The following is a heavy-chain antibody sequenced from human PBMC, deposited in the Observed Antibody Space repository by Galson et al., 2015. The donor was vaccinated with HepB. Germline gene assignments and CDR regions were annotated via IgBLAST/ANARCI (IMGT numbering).Heavy chain of an antibody. CDR3: ARESRGGYYDSSGYIDY. D-gene: IGHD3-22*01. Sequence: SETLSLTCTASGGSISSYYWSWIRQPPGKGLEWIGYIYYSGSTNYNPSLKSRVTISVDTSKNQFSLKLSSVTAADTAVYYCARESRGGYYDSSGYIDYWGQGTLVTVSS. J-gene: IGHJ4*02. V-gene: IGHV4-59*01. CDR1: GGSISSYY. CDR2: IYYSGST.